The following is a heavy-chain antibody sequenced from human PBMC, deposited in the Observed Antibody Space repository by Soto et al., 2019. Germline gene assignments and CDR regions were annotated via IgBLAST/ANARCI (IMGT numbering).Heavy chain of an antibody. CDR3: ARDWKGFFDP. Sequence: SETLSLTCTVSGASISSDDSYWNWIRQPPGKGLEWIGYIHDSGNTDYNPSLKSRVTMSVDTSENQFSLKLSSVTAADTAVYYCARDWKGFFDPWGQGTLVTVSS. D-gene: IGHD1-1*01. J-gene: IGHJ5*02. V-gene: IGHV4-61*08. CDR2: IHDSGNT. CDR1: GASISSDDSY.